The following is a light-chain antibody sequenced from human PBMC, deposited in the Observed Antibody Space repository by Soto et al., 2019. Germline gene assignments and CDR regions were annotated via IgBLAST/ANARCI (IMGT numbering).Light chain of an antibody. CDR2: DAS. V-gene: IGKV3-11*01. CDR1: QSVSSY. J-gene: IGKJ2*01. CDR3: QQPYT. Sequence: EIVLTQSPATLSLSPGERATLSCRASQSVSSYLAWYQQKPGQAPRLLIYDASNRATGIPARFSGSGSGTYFTRTISSLEPEDFAVYYCQQPYTFGHGTKLEIK.